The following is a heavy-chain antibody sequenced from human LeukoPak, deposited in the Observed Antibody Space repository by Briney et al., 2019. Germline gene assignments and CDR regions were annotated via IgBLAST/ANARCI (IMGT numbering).Heavy chain of an antibody. CDR2: IYSGGST. D-gene: IGHD1-26*01. J-gene: IGHJ4*02. CDR1: GFTFSRSA. Sequence: GGSLRLSCAASGFTFSRSALSWVRQAPGKGLEWVSVIYSGGSTYYADSVKGRFTISRDNSKNTLYLQMNSLRAEDTAVYYCARDSRRRGYFDYWGQGTLVTVSS. V-gene: IGHV3-53*01. CDR3: ARDSRRRGYFDY.